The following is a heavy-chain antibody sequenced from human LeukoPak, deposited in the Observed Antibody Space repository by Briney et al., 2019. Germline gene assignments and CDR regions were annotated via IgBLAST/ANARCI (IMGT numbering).Heavy chain of an antibody. V-gene: IGHV3-23*01. CDR3: AKVLNYYGSGYFDY. D-gene: IGHD3-10*01. CDR1: GFTFSSYA. CDR2: ISGSGGST. Sequence: GGSLRLSCTASGFTFSSYAMSWVRQAPGKGLEWVSAISGSGGSTHYTDSVKGRFTISRDNSKNTLYLQMNSLRAEDTAVYYCAKVLNYYGSGYFDYWGQGTLVTVSS. J-gene: IGHJ4*02.